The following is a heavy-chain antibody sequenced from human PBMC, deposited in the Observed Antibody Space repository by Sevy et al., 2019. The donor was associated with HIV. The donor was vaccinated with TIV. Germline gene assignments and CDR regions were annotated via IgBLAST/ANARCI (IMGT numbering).Heavy chain of an antibody. V-gene: IGHV1-2*02. D-gene: IGHD2-2*02. CDR2: INPNSGGT. J-gene: IGHJ6*02. CDR1: GYTFTGYY. CDR3: ARGIVVVPAAIRGIYYYYYGMDV. Sequence: ASVKVSCKASGYTFTGYYMHWVRQAPGQGLEWMGWINPNSGGTNYAQKFQGRVTMTRDTSISTAYMELSRLRSDDTAVYYCARGIVVVPAAIRGIYYYYYGMDVWGQWTTVTVSS.